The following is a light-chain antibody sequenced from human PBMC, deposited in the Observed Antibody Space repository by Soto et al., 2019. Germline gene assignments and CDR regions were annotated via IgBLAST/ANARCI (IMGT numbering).Light chain of an antibody. CDR2: AAS. CDR3: QQYYSYPPWT. J-gene: IGKJ1*01. Sequence: IRMTQSPSSLSASTGDRVTITCRASQGISTYLAWYQQKPGKAPKLLIYAASTLQSGVPSRFSGNGSGTDFTLTISCLQSEDFATYYCQQYYSYPPWTFGQ. V-gene: IGKV1-8*01. CDR1: QGISTY.